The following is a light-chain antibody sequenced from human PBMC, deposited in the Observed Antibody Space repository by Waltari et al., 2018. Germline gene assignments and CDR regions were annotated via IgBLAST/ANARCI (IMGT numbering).Light chain of an antibody. CDR2: HDA. Sequence: YELTQTLSVSVSPGQTATITCSGDKLGDKNVCWYQQKPGQSPFLIIYHDAKRPSGIPERFHGSNSGNTATLTIRGTQAMDEGDYYCQAWDSSTGVFGGGTKLTVL. V-gene: IGLV3-1*01. CDR3: QAWDSSTGV. J-gene: IGLJ3*02. CDR1: KLGDKN.